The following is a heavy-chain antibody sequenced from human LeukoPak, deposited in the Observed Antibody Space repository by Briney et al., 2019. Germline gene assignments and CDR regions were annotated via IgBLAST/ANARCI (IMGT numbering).Heavy chain of an antibody. Sequence: ASVKVSCKTSGYTFTTYGVSWVRPAPGQGLEWMGCISTHNGDTNYAQKVQDRVTMTTDTSTNTAYMELRSLRSDDTAVYYCARGGFYYDTSGYVESFDYWGQGTLVTVSS. D-gene: IGHD3-22*01. CDR3: ARGGFYYDTSGYVESFDY. V-gene: IGHV1-18*01. J-gene: IGHJ4*02. CDR1: GYTFTTYG. CDR2: ISTHNGDT.